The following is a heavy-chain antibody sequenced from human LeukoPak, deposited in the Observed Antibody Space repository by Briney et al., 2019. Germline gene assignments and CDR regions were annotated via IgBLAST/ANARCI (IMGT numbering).Heavy chain of an antibody. V-gene: IGHV4-59*01. CDR1: AGSISSYY. J-gene: IGHJ3*02. D-gene: IGHD1-26*01. Sequence: SETLSLTCTVSAGSISSYYWSWIRQPAGKGLEWIGYIYHSGSTNYNPSLKSRVTISLDTSKNQFSLQLNSVTAADTAVFYCARGEVDDAFDIWGQGTMVTVSS. CDR3: ARGEVDDAFDI. CDR2: IYHSGST.